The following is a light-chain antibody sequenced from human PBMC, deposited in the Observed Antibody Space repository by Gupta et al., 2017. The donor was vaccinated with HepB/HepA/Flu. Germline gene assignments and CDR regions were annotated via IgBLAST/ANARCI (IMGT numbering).Light chain of an antibody. Sequence: IRMTQSPSTLSASIGDTVSMSCRSSQSISDFVAWYQQRPGKAPKTLLSSASKVEDGVPNRFSGSGSGTDFTLTVTNRQPEDFATYHCQQEEDSPWTFGQGTRLEI. CDR3: QQEEDSPWT. V-gene: IGKV1-NL1*01. J-gene: IGKJ1*01. CDR2: SAS. CDR1: QSISDF.